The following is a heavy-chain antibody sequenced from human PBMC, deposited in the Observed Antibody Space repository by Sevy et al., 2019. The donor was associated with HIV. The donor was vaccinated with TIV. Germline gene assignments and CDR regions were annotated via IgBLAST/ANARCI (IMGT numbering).Heavy chain of an antibody. CDR3: ARDESGSYYYDSSGYYRALTFDI. D-gene: IGHD3-22*01. J-gene: IGHJ3*02. V-gene: IGHV1-18*04. Sequence: ASVKVSCKASGYTFTSYGISWVRQAPGQGLEWMGWISAYNGNTNYAQKLQGRVTMTTDTSTSTAYMELRSLRSDDTDVYYCARDESGSYYYDSSGYYRALTFDIWGQGTMVTVSS. CDR1: GYTFTSYG. CDR2: ISAYNGNT.